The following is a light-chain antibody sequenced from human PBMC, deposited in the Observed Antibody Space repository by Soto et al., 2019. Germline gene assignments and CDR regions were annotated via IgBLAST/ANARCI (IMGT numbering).Light chain of an antibody. CDR2: DVS. CDR1: SSDVGSYNY. V-gene: IGLV2-14*01. CDR3: SSYTNSGTYV. J-gene: IGLJ1*01. Sequence: QSVLTQPASVSGSPGQSITISCTGTSSDVGSYNYVSWYQQDPGKAPKLIFYDVSNRPSGVSDRFSVSKSGNTASLTISNLQAEYEAAYYCSSYTNSGTYVFGTGTKVTVL.